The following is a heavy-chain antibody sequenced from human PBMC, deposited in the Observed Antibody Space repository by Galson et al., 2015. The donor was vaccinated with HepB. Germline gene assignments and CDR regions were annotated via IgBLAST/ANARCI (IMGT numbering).Heavy chain of an antibody. Sequence: SLXLSCAASGFTFSSYAMHWVRQAPGKGLEWVAVISYDGSNKYYADSVKGRFTISRDNSKNTLYLQMNSLRAEDTAVYYCARDQEAAGTYFDYWGQGPWSPSPQ. D-gene: IGHD6-13*01. J-gene: IGHJ4*02. CDR1: GFTFSSYA. CDR2: ISYDGSNK. V-gene: IGHV3-30-3*01. CDR3: ARDQEAAGTYFDY.